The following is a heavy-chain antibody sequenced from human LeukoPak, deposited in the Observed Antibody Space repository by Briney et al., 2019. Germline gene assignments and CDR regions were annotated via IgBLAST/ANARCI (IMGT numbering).Heavy chain of an antibody. V-gene: IGHV4-59*07. CDR2: IYYSGST. D-gene: IGHD3-10*01. CDR3: ARLMVRGVIDY. J-gene: IGHJ4*02. Sequence: SDTLSLTCTVSGGSISSHYWSWIRQPPGKGLEWIGYIYYSGSTNYNPSLKSRVTISVDTSKNQFSLKLSSVTAADAAVYYCARLMVRGVIDYWGQGTLVTVSS. CDR1: GGSISSHY.